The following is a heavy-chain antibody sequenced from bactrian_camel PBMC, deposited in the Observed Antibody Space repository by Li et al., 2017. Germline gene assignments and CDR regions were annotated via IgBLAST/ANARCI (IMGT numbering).Heavy chain of an antibody. D-gene: IGHD3*01. V-gene: IGHV3-3*01. J-gene: IGHJ4*01. CDR2: IDDEDDHRT. Sequence: QLVESGGGSVQAGGSLRLSCVASGDTIGRYCMGWFRQTPGNECELVSSIDDEDDHRTYYADSVKGRFTISRDNVRNTVSLQMNNLKPEDTAIYYCAAERDIYCYEGSWNTYNRRSQGTQVTVS. CDR1: GDTIGRYC.